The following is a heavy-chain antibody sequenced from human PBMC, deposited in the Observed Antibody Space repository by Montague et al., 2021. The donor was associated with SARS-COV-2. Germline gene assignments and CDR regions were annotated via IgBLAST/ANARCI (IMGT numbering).Heavy chain of an antibody. CDR1: GDSITPYGDSIGGYF. D-gene: IGHD2/OR15-2a*01. V-gene: IGHV4-4*07. CDR2: IYANGNF. CDR3: VRDAYYFGPGREYHGAFDP. J-gene: IGHJ5*02. Sequence: SETLSLTCSVSGDSITPYGDSIGGYFWSWIRQPAGKGLEWIGRIYANGNFDYNPSLNSRVSMSMDTSKQEFSMRLISVTAADTAVYYCVRDAYYFGPGREYHGAFDPWGQGILVTVSS.